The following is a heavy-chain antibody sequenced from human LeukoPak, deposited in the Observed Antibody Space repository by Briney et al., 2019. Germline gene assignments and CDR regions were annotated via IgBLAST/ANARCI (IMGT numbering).Heavy chain of an antibody. CDR1: GFTFSSYG. CDR3: ARDPNYYDSSGYDY. Sequence: GGSLRLSCAASGFTFSSYGMHWVRQAPGKGLEWVAVIWYDGSNKYYADSVKGRFTSSRDNSKNTLYLQMNSLRAEDTAVYYCARDPNYYDSSGYDYWGQGTLVTVSS. J-gene: IGHJ4*02. D-gene: IGHD3-22*01. V-gene: IGHV3-33*01. CDR2: IWYDGSNK.